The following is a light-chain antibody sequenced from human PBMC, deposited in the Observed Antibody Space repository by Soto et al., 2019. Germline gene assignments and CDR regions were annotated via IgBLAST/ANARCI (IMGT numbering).Light chain of an antibody. Sequence: DIQMTQSPSILSASVGDRVTITCRASQSIGSWLAWYQHKPGKAPKLLIYAASGLPSGVPSRFSGSGSGTDFTLTISSLQPEDFATYYCQQANSFPLTFGGGTKVDIK. CDR3: QQANSFPLT. J-gene: IGKJ4*01. CDR2: AAS. V-gene: IGKV1-12*01. CDR1: QSIGSW.